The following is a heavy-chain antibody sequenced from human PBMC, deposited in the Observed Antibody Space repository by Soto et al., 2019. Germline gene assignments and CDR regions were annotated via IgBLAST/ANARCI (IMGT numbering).Heavy chain of an antibody. Sequence: PVGSLRLSCAASGFTFDDYTMHWVRQAPGKGLEWVSLISWDGGSTYYADSVKGRFTISRDNSKNSLYLQMNSLRTEDTALYYCAKDNRRGRDWYFDLWGRGTLVTVSS. J-gene: IGHJ2*01. CDR3: AKDNRRGRDWYFDL. CDR1: GFTFDDYT. V-gene: IGHV3-43*01. CDR2: ISWDGGST.